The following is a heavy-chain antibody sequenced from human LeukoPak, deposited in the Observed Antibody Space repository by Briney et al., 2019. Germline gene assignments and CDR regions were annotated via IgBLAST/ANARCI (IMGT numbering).Heavy chain of an antibody. CDR3: ARWASSWYSNFDY. CDR2: IYSGGST. D-gene: IGHD6-13*01. J-gene: IGHJ4*02. CDR1: GFTVSSNY. V-gene: IGHV3-53*01. Sequence: GGSLRLSCAASGFTVSSNYMSWVRQAPGKGLEWVSVIYSGGSTYYADSVKGRFTISRDNSKDTLYLQMNSLRAEDTAVYYCARWASSWYSNFDYWGQGTLVTVSS.